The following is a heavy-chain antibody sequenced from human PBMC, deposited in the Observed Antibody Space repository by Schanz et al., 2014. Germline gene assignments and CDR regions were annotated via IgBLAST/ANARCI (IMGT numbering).Heavy chain of an antibody. CDR3: ARDRVSFVRGPLGVD. J-gene: IGHJ4*02. CDR1: GYTFNNHG. V-gene: IGHV1-18*01. D-gene: IGHD3-10*01. CDR2: ISVYHGHT. Sequence: QVQLVQSGSEVKKPGASATVSCKASGYTFNNHGISWVRQAPGQGLEWMGWISVYHGHTNYAEKVHGRVTMTTDTSTGITSLELRNLKSDDTAVYYCARDRVSFVRGPLGVDWGQGTQVIVSS.